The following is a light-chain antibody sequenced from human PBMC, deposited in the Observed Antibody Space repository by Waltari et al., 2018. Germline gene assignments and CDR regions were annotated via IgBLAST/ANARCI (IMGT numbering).Light chain of an antibody. CDR1: ALPKQY. Sequence: SYELTQPPSVSVSPGQTARITCPGDALPKQYACWYQQKPGQAPVLVIYKDSERPSGIPERFSGSSSGTTVTLTISGVQAEDEADYYCQSADSSGTYWVFGGGTKLTVL. V-gene: IGLV3-25*03. CDR3: QSADSSGTYWV. J-gene: IGLJ3*02. CDR2: KDS.